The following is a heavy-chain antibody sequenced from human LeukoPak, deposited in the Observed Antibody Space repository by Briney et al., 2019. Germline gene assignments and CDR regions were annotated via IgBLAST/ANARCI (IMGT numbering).Heavy chain of an antibody. Sequence: ASVKVSCKASGYTFTGYYMHWVRQAPGQGLEWMGRINPNSGGTNYAQKFQGRVTMTRDTSISTAYMELGRLRSDDTAVYYCARDLGQGGDDAFDIWGQGTMVTVSS. J-gene: IGHJ3*02. V-gene: IGHV1-2*06. CDR3: ARDLGQGGDDAFDI. CDR1: GYTFTGYY. CDR2: INPNSGGT. D-gene: IGHD3-16*01.